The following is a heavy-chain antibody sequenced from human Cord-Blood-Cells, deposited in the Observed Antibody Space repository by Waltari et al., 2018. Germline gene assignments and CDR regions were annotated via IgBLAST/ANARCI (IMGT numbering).Heavy chain of an antibody. V-gene: IGHV1-69*01. CDR1: GGNFSSYA. Sequence: QVQLVQSGAEVKKPGSSVKVSCKASGGNFSSYAISWVRQAPGQGLEWMGGIIPIFGTANYAQKFQGRVTITADESTSTAYMELSSLRSEDTAVYYCASGLELGYSYALDAFDIWGQGTMVTVSS. CDR3: ASGLELGYSYALDAFDI. J-gene: IGHJ3*02. D-gene: IGHD5-18*01. CDR2: IIPIFGTA.